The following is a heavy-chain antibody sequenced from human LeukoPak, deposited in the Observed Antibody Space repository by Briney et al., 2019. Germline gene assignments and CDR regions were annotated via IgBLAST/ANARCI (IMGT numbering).Heavy chain of an antibody. D-gene: IGHD3-22*01. Sequence: PGGSLRLSCAASGFTFSSYAMHWVRQAPGKGLEWVAVISYDGSNKYYADSVKGRFTISRDNSKNTLYLQMNSLRAEDTAVYYFARDPYDSSGYYDYWGQGTLVTVSS. CDR3: ARDPYDSSGYYDY. CDR2: ISYDGSNK. J-gene: IGHJ4*02. V-gene: IGHV3-30*04. CDR1: GFTFSSYA.